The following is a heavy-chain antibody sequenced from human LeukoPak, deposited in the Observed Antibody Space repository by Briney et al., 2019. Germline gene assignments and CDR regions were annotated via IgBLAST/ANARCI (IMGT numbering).Heavy chain of an antibody. V-gene: IGHV3-74*01. CDR1: GFNVNSYW. CDR2: IRIDGSDT. CDR3: ARDRGEGTPLDP. Sequence: PGGSLRLSCEASGFNVNSYWMHWVRQAPGKGRVWVSLIRIDGSDTDYADSVRGRFTTSRDNAKNALYLQMDSLRVEDTAIYYCARDRGEGTPLDPWGQGTLVTVSS. D-gene: IGHD6-25*01. J-gene: IGHJ5*02.